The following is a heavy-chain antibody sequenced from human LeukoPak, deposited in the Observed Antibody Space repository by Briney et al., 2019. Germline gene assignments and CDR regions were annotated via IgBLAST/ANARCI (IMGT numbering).Heavy chain of an antibody. D-gene: IGHD4-23*01. CDR3: ARPGKPDYYYYYVDV. V-gene: IGHV4-4*07. CDR1: GGSMSGYF. CDR2: IYSSGTT. Sequence: PSETLSLTCTVSGGSMSGYFWAWIRRPAGKGLEWIGRIYSSGTTNYDLSLKSRVTMSLDTSKNQFSLRLSSVTAADTAVYYCARPGKPDYYYYYVDVWGKGTTVT. J-gene: IGHJ6*03.